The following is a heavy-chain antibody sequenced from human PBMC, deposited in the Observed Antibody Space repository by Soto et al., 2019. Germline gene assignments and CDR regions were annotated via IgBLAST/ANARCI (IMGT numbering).Heavy chain of an antibody. CDR2: ISSSSSYI. D-gene: IGHD6-6*01. J-gene: IGHJ2*01. CDR3: ARDLYSSSSYWYFEL. V-gene: IGHV3-21*01. CDR1: GFTFSSYS. Sequence: GGSLRLSCAASGFTFSSYSMNWVRQAPGKGLEWVSSISSSSSYIYYADSVKGRFTISRDNAKNSLYLQMNSLRAEDTAVYYCARDLYSSSSYWYFELWGRGTLVTVSS.